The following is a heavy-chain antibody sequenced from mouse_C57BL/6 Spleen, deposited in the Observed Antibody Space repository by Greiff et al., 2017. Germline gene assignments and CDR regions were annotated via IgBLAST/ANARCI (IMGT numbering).Heavy chain of an antibody. CDR1: GFSLTSYA. Sequence: VKLMESGPGLVAPSQSLSISCTVSGFSLTSYAISWVRQPPGKGLEWLGVIWPGGGTNYNSALNSRLTISKDNSNSQVFLKMNSLQTDDTARYYCARDWEDYDRYCYAMDYWGQGTSVTVSS. J-gene: IGHJ4*01. CDR3: ARDWEDYDRYCYAMDY. V-gene: IGHV2-9-1*01. CDR2: IWPGGGT. D-gene: IGHD2-4*01.